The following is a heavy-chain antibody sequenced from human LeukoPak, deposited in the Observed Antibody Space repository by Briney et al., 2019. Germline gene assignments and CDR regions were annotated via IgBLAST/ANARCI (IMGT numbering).Heavy chain of an antibody. J-gene: IGHJ3*02. V-gene: IGHV3-30-3*01. CDR1: GFTFSSYA. CDR3: ARRSYYDSSGYYPDAFDI. D-gene: IGHD3-22*01. CDR2: ISYDGSNK. Sequence: PGGSLRLSCAASGFTFSSYAMHWVRQAPGKGLEWVAVISYDGSNKYYADSVKGRFTISRDNSKNTLYLQMNSLRAEDTAVYYCARRSYYDSSGYYPDAFDIWGQGTLVTVSS.